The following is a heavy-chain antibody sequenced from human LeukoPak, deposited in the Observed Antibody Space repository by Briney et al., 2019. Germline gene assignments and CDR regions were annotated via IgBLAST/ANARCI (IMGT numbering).Heavy chain of an antibody. CDR3: ARISGQLIYGMDV. Sequence: ASVKVSCKASGYTFTSYGISWVRQAPGQGLEWMGWISAYNGNTNYAQKLQGRVTMTTDTSTSTAYMYLRSLRSEETAVYYCARISGQLIYGMDVWGQGTTVTVSS. J-gene: IGHJ6*02. V-gene: IGHV1-18*01. CDR2: ISAYNGNT. D-gene: IGHD3-10*01. CDR1: GYTFTSYG.